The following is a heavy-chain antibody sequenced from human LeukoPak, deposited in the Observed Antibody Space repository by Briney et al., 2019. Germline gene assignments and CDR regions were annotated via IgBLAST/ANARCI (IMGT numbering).Heavy chain of an antibody. Sequence: GRSLRLSCAASGCTFRSYAMNWVRQAPAKGRVCVSDITIGGDAISCEAYVKGRFTISRDVAPNSLFLQMNSLRAEETAVYYCARDEYTNPTDTFYYGMDVWGQGTTVTVSS. D-gene: IGHD6-6*01. CDR1: GCTFRSYA. CDR2: ITIGGDAI. J-gene: IGHJ6*02. V-gene: IGHV3-48*01. CDR3: ARDEYTNPTDTFYYGMDV.